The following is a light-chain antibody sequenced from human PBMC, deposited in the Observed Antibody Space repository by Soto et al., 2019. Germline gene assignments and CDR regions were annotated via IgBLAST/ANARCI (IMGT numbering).Light chain of an antibody. J-gene: IGLJ1*01. CDR1: SSDVGGSNY. V-gene: IGLV2-14*03. CDR2: DVN. Sequence: QSVLTQPASVSGSPGQSITVSCTGISSDVGGSNYVSWYQQHPGKAPRLIIFDVNNRPSGVSPRFSGSKSGNTASLTISGLQAEDEADYFCSSYSISTAYLFGTGTKVTVL. CDR3: SSYSISTAYL.